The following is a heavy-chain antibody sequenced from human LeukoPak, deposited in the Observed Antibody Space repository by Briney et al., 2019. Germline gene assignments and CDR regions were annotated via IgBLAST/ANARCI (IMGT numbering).Heavy chain of an antibody. V-gene: IGHV3-30*02. D-gene: IGHD1-26*01. CDR2: IRYDGSNK. Sequence: GGSLRLSCAASGFTFSSYGMHWVRQAPGKGLEWVAFIRYDGSNKYYADSVKGRFTISRDNSKNTLHLQMNSLRAEDTGVYYCAKGYLTPGPTYDYWGQGTLVTVSS. CDR1: GFTFSSYG. J-gene: IGHJ4*02. CDR3: AKGYLTPGPTYDY.